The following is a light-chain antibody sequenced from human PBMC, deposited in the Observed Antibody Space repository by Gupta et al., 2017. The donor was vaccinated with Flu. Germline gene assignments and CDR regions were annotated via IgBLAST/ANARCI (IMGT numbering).Light chain of an antibody. CDR3: QQYTSYLHT. J-gene: IGKJ2*01. CDR2: KAS. CDR1: QSINTW. V-gene: IGKV1-5*03. Sequence: DIHMTQSPSTLSESVRDRDTITCRASQSINTWLSWYQQKPGKAPTLRIYKASTLESGVPSRFSGSGSGTEFTLTISNLQPDDFATYYCQQYTSYLHTFGQGTNLEIK.